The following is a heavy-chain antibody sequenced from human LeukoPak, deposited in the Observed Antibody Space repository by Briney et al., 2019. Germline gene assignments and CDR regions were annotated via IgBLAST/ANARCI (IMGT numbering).Heavy chain of an antibody. V-gene: IGHV1-18*01. J-gene: IGHJ5*02. CDR3: ARDGGEVPAAIRGWFDP. CDR2: ISAYNGNT. CDR1: GYTFTSYG. D-gene: IGHD2-2*02. Sequence: ASVKVSCKTSGYTFTSYGISWVRQAPGQGLEWMGWISAYNGNTNYAQKLQGRVTMTTDTSTSTAYMELRSLRSDDTAVYYCARDGGEVPAAIRGWFDPWGQGTLVTVSS.